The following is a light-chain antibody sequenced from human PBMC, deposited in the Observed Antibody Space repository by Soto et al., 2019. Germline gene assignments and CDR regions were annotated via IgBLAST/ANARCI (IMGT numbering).Light chain of an antibody. CDR2: GAS. J-gene: IGKJ1*01. Sequence: EIMFTHSPGTLSFDPGERATLSCRASQSLTSDYLAWYQQKPGQTPRLLIHGASSPATRIPDRFSGSGSGTDFTLTISRLEPEDSAVYYCQQSGRPFGEGAKVDIK. V-gene: IGKV3-20*01. CDR1: QSLTSDY. CDR3: QQSGRP.